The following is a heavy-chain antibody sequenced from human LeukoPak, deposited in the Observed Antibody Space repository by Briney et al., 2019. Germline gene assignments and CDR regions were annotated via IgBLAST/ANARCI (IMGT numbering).Heavy chain of an antibody. V-gene: IGHV3-30-3*01. J-gene: IGHJ6*02. CDR1: GFTFSSYA. CDR3: TLDV. Sequence: PGGSLRLSCAASGFTFSSYAMHWVRQAPGKGLEWVAVISYDGSNKYYADSVKGRFTISRDNSKNTLYLQMNSLRAEDTAVYYYTLDVWGRGTTVTVSS. CDR2: ISYDGSNK.